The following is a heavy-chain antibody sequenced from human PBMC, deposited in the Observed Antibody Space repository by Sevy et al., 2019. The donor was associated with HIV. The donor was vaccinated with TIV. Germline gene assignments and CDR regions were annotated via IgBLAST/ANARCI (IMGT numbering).Heavy chain of an antibody. CDR3: ARERQERRTNYYYGMDV. V-gene: IGHV3-74*01. J-gene: IGHJ6*02. Sequence: GGSLRLSCAASGFTFSSYWMHWVRQAPGKGLVWVSRINSDGSSTCYADSVKGRFTISRDNAKNTLYLQMNSLRAEDTAVYYCARERQERRTNYYYGMDVWGQGTTVTVSS. D-gene: IGHD1-1*01. CDR1: GFTFSSYW. CDR2: INSDGSST.